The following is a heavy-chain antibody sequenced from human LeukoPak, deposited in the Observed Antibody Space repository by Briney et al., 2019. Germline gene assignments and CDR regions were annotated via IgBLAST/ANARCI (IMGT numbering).Heavy chain of an antibody. CDR3: AREPVSLDYGDHWSDAFDI. D-gene: IGHD4-17*01. CDR1: GGSISSYY. Sequence: PSETLSLTCTVSGGSISSYYWSWIRQPPGKGLEWIGYIYYSGSTNYNPSLKSRVTISVDTSKNQFSLKLSSVTAADTAVYYCAREPVSLDYGDHWSDAFDIWGQGTMVTLSS. CDR2: IYYSGST. V-gene: IGHV4-59*01. J-gene: IGHJ3*02.